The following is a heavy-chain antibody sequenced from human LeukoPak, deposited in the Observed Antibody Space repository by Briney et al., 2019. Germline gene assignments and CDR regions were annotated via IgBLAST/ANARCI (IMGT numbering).Heavy chain of an antibody. J-gene: IGHJ6*02. CDR1: GFTLSSYG. Sequence: PGRSLRLSCAASGFTLSSYGMHWVRQAPGKGLEGVAPIWYDGSNEYYADSVKGRFTISRDNSKNTLYLQMNSLRDEDTAVYYCAAYCSSTTCYRGADYGMDVWGQGTTVTVSS. CDR3: AAYCSSTTCYRGADYGMDV. V-gene: IGHV3-33*01. CDR2: IWYDGSNE. D-gene: IGHD2-2*01.